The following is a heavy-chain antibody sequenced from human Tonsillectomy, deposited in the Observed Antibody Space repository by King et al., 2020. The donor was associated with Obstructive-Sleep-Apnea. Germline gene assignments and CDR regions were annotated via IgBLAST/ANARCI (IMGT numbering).Heavy chain of an antibody. D-gene: IGHD6-19*01. V-gene: IGHV4-59*01. CDR2: IYYTGST. CDR3: ARTAAVAGIIGWFDP. J-gene: IGHJ5*02. Sequence: VQLQESGPGLVKPSETLSLTCSVSGGSISTYYWSWIRQPPGKGLEWIGYIYYTGSTNNNPSLKSRVTMSIDTSKNQFSLKLNSVTAADTAVYYCARTAAVAGIIGWFDPWGRGTLVTVSS. CDR1: GGSISTYY.